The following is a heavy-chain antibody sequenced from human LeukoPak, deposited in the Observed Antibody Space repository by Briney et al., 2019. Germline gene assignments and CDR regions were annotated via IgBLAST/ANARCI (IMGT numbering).Heavy chain of an antibody. CDR1: GFSFSGCA. D-gene: IGHD5/OR15-5a*01. CDR3: AREIGLLDY. CDR2: IRAGGHLT. V-gene: IGHV3-23*01. Sequence: GGSLRLSCAASGFSFSGCAVNWVRQAPGEGLEWVSSIRAGGHLTYYADSVQGRFTLSRDNSKNTLYLQMNSLRSEDTAVYFCAREIGLLDYWGQGILVTVSS. J-gene: IGHJ4*02.